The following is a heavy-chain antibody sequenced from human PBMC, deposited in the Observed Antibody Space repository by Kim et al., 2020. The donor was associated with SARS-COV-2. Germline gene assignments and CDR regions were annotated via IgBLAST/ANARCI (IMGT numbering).Heavy chain of an antibody. CDR1: GGSISSYY. CDR2: IYYSGST. CDR3: ASAYYYDSSGYYVGV. V-gene: IGHV4-59*01. J-gene: IGHJ4*02. D-gene: IGHD3-22*01. Sequence: SETLSLTCTVSGGSISSYYWSWIRQPPGKGLEWIGYIYYSGSTNYNTSLKSRVTISVDTSKNQFNLKLSSVTAADTAVYYCASAYYYDSSGYYVGVWGQGTLVTVSS.